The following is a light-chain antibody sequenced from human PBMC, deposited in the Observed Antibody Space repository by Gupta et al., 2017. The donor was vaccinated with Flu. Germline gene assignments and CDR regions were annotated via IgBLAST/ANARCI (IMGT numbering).Light chain of an antibody. V-gene: IGKV1D-16*01. Sequence: DTQMTQSPSSLSASIGARVTISCRASQAVSRWVAWYQHAPEKAPKSLIYGASNLQSGVPSRFSGGGSGTHFNLTISKLQPEDSATYYCQQDDTFPLTFGGGTKVEIK. CDR2: GAS. CDR1: QAVSRW. CDR3: QQDDTFPLT. J-gene: IGKJ4*01.